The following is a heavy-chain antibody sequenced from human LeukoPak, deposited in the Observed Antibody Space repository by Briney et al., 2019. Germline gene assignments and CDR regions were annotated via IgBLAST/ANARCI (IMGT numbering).Heavy chain of an antibody. D-gene: IGHD3-22*01. J-gene: IGHJ4*02. Sequence: GGSLRLSCAASGFTFSSYAMSWVRQAPGKGLEWVSAISGSGGSTYYADSVKGRFTISRDNSKNTLYLQMNSLRAEDTAVYYCARDYYDSSGYYYGYYFDYWGQGTLVTVSS. CDR2: ISGSGGST. CDR3: ARDYYDSSGYYYGYYFDY. V-gene: IGHV3-23*01. CDR1: GFTFSSYA.